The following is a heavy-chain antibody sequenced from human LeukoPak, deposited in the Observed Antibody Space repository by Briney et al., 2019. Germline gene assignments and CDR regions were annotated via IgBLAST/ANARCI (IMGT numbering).Heavy chain of an antibody. CDR2: IYSGGST. D-gene: IGHD1-26*01. CDR3: ARDMSGPLDY. J-gene: IGHJ4*02. Sequence: GSLRLSCAASGFSVSSNDMNWVRQAPGKGLEWVSVIYSGGSTYYADSVKGRFTISRDNSKNTLFLQINSLRAEDTAVYYCARDMSGPLDYWGQGTLVTVSS. V-gene: IGHV3-53*01. CDR1: GFSVSSND.